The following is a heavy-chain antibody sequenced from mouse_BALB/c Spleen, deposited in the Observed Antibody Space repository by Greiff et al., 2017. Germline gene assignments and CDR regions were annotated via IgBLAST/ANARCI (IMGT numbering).Heavy chain of an antibody. CDR1: GYAFSSSW. CDR3: ARNYGPPLDY. J-gene: IGHJ2*01. Sequence: QVQLKESGPELVKPGASVKISCKASGYAFSSSWMNWVKQRPGQGLEWIGRIYPGDGDTNYNGKFKGKATLTADKSSSTAYMQLSSLTSVDSAVYFCARNYGPPLDYWGQGTTLTVSS. V-gene: IGHV1-82*01. D-gene: IGHD1-1*01. CDR2: IYPGDGDT.